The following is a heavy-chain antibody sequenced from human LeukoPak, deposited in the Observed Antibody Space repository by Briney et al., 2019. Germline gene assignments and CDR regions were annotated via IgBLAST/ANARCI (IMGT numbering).Heavy chain of an antibody. V-gene: IGHV3-21*01. CDR3: ATIGDRRSGELYRIDY. D-gene: IGHD1-26*01. J-gene: IGHJ4*02. Sequence: WGSLRLSCAASGFTFSSYTMNWVRQAPGRGLEWVSSISSSSSYIYYGDSVKGRFTISRDNAKNSLYLQMNSLTAEDAAVYYCATIGDRRSGELYRIDYWGQGTLVTVSS. CDR1: GFTFSSYT. CDR2: ISSSSSYI.